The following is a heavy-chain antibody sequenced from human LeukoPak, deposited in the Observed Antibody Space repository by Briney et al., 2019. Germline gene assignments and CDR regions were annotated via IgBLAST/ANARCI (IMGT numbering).Heavy chain of an antibody. CDR2: IYHSGST. CDR3: ARGPDSSGYTYFDY. V-gene: IGHV4-30-2*01. J-gene: IGHJ4*02. CDR1: GGSISSGGYY. Sequence: PSQTLSLTCTVSGGSISSGGYYWSWIRQPPGKGLEWIGYIYHSGSTYYNPSLKSRVTISVDRSKNQFSLKLSSVTAADTAVYYCARGPDSSGYTYFDYWGQGTLVTVSS. D-gene: IGHD3-22*01.